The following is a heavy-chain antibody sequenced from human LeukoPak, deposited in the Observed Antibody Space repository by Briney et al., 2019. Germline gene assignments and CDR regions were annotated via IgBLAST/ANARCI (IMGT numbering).Heavy chain of an antibody. V-gene: IGHV3-23*01. D-gene: IGHD1-20*01. Sequence: GGSLRLSCAASGVTFGSYAMTWVRQAPGKGLEWVSGISGSGGSSYYADSVKGRFTISRDNSKNTLYLQMNSLRAEDSAVYYCAKVGRRYNWKDGQFDFWGQGTLVTVSS. CDR3: AKVGRRYNWKDGQFDF. J-gene: IGHJ4*02. CDR1: GVTFGSYA. CDR2: ISGSGGSS.